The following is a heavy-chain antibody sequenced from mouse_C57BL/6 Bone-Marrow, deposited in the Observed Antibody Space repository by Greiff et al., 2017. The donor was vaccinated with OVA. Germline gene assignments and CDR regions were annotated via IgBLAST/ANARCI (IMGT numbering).Heavy chain of an antibody. D-gene: IGHD2-3*01. CDR3: AREYYDGYYGFAY. J-gene: IGHJ3*01. CDR2: ISDGGSYT. V-gene: IGHV5-4*01. Sequence: DVKLVESGGGLVKPGGSLKLSCAASGFTFSSYAMSWVRQTPEKRLEWVATISDGGSYTYYPDNVKGRFTISRDNAKNNLYLQMSHLKSEDTAMYYCAREYYDGYYGFAYWGQGTLVTVSA. CDR1: GFTFSSYA.